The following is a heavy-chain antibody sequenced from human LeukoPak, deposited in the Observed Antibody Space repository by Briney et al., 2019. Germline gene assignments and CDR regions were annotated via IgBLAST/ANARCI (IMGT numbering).Heavy chain of an antibody. Sequence: ASVKVSCKASGYTFTSYGISWVRQAPGQGLEWMGWISAYNGNTNYAQKLQGRVTMTRDTSISTAYMELSRLRSDDTAVYYCARVYGSHDAFDIWGQGTMVTVSS. J-gene: IGHJ3*02. CDR3: ARVYGSHDAFDI. CDR2: ISAYNGNT. V-gene: IGHV1-18*01. D-gene: IGHD1-26*01. CDR1: GYTFTSYG.